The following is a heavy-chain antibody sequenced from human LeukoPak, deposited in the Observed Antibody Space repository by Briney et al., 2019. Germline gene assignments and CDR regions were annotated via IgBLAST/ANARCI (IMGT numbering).Heavy chain of an antibody. Sequence: PSETLSLTCTVSGGSISIYYWSWIRQPPGKGLEWIGYIYYSGSTNYNPSLKSRVTISVDTSKNQFSLKLSSVTAADTAVYYCARLGYCSGGSCRNIYYFDYWGQGTLVTVSS. J-gene: IGHJ4*02. D-gene: IGHD2-15*01. CDR1: GGSISIYY. V-gene: IGHV4-59*01. CDR3: ARLGYCSGGSCRNIYYFDY. CDR2: IYYSGST.